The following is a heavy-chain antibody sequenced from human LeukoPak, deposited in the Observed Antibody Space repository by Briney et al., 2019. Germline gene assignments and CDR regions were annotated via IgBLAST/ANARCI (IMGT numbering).Heavy chain of an antibody. CDR3: ARLFMDPAGNGMDV. Sequence: TGGSLRLSCAASGFTFSSYAMHWVRQAPGKGLEWVAVISYDGSNKYYADPVKGRFTISRDNSKNTLYLQMNSLRAEDTAVYYCARLFMDPAGNGMDVWGKGTTVTVSS. V-gene: IGHV3-30*04. D-gene: IGHD6-13*01. CDR1: GFTFSSYA. J-gene: IGHJ6*04. CDR2: ISYDGSNK.